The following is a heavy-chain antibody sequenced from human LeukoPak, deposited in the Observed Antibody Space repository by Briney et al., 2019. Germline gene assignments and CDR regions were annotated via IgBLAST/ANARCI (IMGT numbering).Heavy chain of an antibody. CDR3: ASKEPFYDVLTGYYGGTFDI. CDR2: IYYRGNT. Sequence: SQTLSLTCSVSGGSVNSNDHYWSWIRQSPGRDLEWIGSIYYRGNTYYSPSLESRVSMSMDVPRNQFSLQMNSVTAADTAVYYCASKEPFYDVLTGYYGGTFDIWGQGTMVTVSS. V-gene: IGHV4-30-4*01. J-gene: IGHJ3*02. D-gene: IGHD3-9*01. CDR1: GGSVNSNDHY.